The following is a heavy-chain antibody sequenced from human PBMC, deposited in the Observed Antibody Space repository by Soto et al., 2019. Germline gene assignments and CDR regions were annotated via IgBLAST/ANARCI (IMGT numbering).Heavy chain of an antibody. Sequence: ASVKVSCKASGYTFTSYGISWVRQAPGQGLEWMGWISAYNGNTNYAQKLQGRVTMTTDTSTSTAYMELRSLRSDDTAVYYCARDQQYPAAAGTYYFDYWGQGTLVTVSS. D-gene: IGHD6-13*01. CDR1: GYTFTSYG. J-gene: IGHJ4*02. CDR2: ISAYNGNT. CDR3: ARDQQYPAAAGTYYFDY. V-gene: IGHV1-18*01.